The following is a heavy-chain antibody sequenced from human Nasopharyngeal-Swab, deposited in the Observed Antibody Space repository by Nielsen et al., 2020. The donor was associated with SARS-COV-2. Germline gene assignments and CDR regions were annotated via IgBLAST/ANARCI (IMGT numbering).Heavy chain of an antibody. V-gene: IGHV1-3*01. CDR3: ARDDFTSTAFDI. CDR1: GYTIAAYG. J-gene: IGHJ3*02. Sequence: ASVKVSCKASGYTIAAYGMYWARQAHGQGLEWVGWINAGNGDTKYSEKFQGRLTITRDISASTAYMELSSLTSEDTAVYYCARDDFTSTAFDIWGQGTMVTVSS. CDR2: INAGNGDT.